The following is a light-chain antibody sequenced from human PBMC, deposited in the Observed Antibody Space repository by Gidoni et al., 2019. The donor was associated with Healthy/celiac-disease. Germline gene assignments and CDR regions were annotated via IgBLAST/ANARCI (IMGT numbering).Light chain of an antibody. CDR3: QSYDSSRYV. CDR1: PSNIGAGYD. J-gene: IGLJ1*01. Sequence: GAPGQRVTISWTGSPSNIGAGYDVHWYQHLPGPAPTLLIYGNTNRPSGVPDRFSGSQSGTSASLAIPGLQAEDDSDYCCQSYDSSRYVFGTGTKITVL. CDR2: GNT. V-gene: IGLV1-40*01.